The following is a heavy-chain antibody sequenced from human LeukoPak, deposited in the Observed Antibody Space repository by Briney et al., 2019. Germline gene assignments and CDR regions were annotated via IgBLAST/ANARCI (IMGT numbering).Heavy chain of an antibody. Sequence: GGSLRLSCSASGFIFTSFAMQWVRQAPGKGLEFVSAINNNGRAIYYADSVKGRFIISRDNSKKMVYVQMSSVRHEDKGVYHCVNDYVEGYFDCWGQGTLVTVSS. V-gene: IGHV3-64*05. CDR3: VNDYVEGYFDC. CDR1: GFIFTSFA. D-gene: IGHD3-10*02. J-gene: IGHJ4*02. CDR2: INNNGRAI.